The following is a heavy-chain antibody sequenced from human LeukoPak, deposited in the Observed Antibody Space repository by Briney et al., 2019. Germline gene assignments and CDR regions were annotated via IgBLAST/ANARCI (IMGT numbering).Heavy chain of an antibody. CDR2: INPNSGGT. V-gene: IGHV1-2*02. CDR1: GYTFTSYD. D-gene: IGHD2-2*01. Sequence: EASVKVSCKASGYTFTSYDINWVRQATGQGLEWMGWINPNSGGTNYAQKFQGRVTMTRDTSISTAYMELSRLRSDDTAVYYCARRKQDCSSTSCSKYYFDYWGQGTLVTVSS. CDR3: ARRKQDCSSTSCSKYYFDY. J-gene: IGHJ4*02.